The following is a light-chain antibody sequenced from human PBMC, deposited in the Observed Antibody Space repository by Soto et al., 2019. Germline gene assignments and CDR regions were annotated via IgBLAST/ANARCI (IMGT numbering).Light chain of an antibody. CDR2: DVS. Sequence: QSVLTQPASVSGSPGQSITISCTGTSSDVGGYNYVSWYQHHPGKAPKLMIFDVSSRPSGVSNRFSGSKSGNTASLTISGLQAEDEADYYCSSYTASSTYVFGTGTKVTV. V-gene: IGLV2-14*03. J-gene: IGLJ1*01. CDR1: SSDVGGYNY. CDR3: SSYTASSTYV.